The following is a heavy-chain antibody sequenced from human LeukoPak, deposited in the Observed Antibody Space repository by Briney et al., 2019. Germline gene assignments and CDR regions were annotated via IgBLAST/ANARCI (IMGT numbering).Heavy chain of an antibody. J-gene: IGHJ6*02. CDR2: ISGYNGHT. CDR1: GYTFTTHS. CDR3: ASGSLTMIRGVTYHYYGVDV. V-gene: IGHV1-18*01. Sequence: ASVTVSFKASGYTFTTHSVTWVRQVPGQGLEWMGCISGYNGHTNYEQKFKGRVTMTTATSTSTAYMELRNLRSDDTGVYYCASGSLTMIRGVTYHYYGVDVWGQGTTVTVSS. D-gene: IGHD3-10*01.